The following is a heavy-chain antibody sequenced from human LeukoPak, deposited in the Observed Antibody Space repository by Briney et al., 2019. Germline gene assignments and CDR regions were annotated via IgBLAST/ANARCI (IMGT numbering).Heavy chain of an antibody. CDR2: IYYSGST. CDR3: ARDLGYCSSTSCYTPNWFDP. CDR1: GGSISSGDYY. V-gene: IGHV4-30-4*01. Sequence: PSQTLSLTCTVSGGSISSGDYYWGWIRQPPGKGLEWIGYIYYSGSTYYNPSLRSRVTISVDTSKNQFSLKLSSVTAADTAVYYCARDLGYCSSTSCYTPNWFDPWGQGTLVTVSS. J-gene: IGHJ5*02. D-gene: IGHD2-2*02.